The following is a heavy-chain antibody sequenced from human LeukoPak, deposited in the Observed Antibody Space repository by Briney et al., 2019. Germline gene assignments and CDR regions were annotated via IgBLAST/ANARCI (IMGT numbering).Heavy chain of an antibody. J-gene: IGHJ4*02. CDR2: INPSGGST. CDR3: ASQFGELGPFDY. Sequence: ASVKVSCKASGYTFTSYYMHWVRQAPGQGLEWMGIINPSGGSTSYAQKFQGRVTMTRDTSTSTVYMELSSLRSEDTAVYYCASQFGELGPFDYWGQGTLVTVSS. D-gene: IGHD3-10*01. CDR1: GYTFTSYY. V-gene: IGHV1-46*01.